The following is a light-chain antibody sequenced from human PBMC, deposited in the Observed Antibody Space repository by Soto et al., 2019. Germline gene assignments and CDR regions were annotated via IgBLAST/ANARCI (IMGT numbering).Light chain of an antibody. V-gene: IGKV3-20*01. CDR1: QSVSIN. Sequence: ETVMTQFPATLSVSPGERVSLSCRASQSVSINLAWYRQIPGQAPRLLIYDASTRATGIPDRFSGSGSGTDFTLTISRLEPEDFAVYYCQQYGSSGTFGQGTKVDIK. CDR3: QQYGSSGT. J-gene: IGKJ1*01. CDR2: DAS.